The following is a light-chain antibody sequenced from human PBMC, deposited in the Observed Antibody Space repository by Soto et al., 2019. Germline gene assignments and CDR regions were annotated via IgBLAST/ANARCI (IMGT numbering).Light chain of an antibody. J-gene: IGLJ1*01. CDR2: DVS. CDR3: SSYTRSSTLVV. V-gene: IGLV2-14*01. CDR1: SSDVGGYNY. Sequence: QSVLTQPASVSGSPGQSITISCTGTSSDVGGYNYVSWYQQHPGKAPKLMIYDVSNRPSGVSNRFSGSKFGNTASLTISGLQAEDEADYYCSSYTRSSTLVVFGTGTKVTVL.